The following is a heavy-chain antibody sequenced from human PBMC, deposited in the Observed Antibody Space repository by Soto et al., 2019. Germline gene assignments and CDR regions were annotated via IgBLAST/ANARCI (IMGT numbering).Heavy chain of an antibody. CDR3: AKADIVATVDGFRWWYFDY. Sequence: GGSLRLSCAASGFTFSSYAMSWVRQAPGKGLEWVSAISGSGGSTYYADSVKGRFTISRDNSKNTLYLQMNSLRAEDTAVYYCAKADIVATVDGFRWWYFDYWGQGTLVTVSS. J-gene: IGHJ4*02. D-gene: IGHD5-12*01. CDR2: ISGSGGST. CDR1: GFTFSSYA. V-gene: IGHV3-23*01.